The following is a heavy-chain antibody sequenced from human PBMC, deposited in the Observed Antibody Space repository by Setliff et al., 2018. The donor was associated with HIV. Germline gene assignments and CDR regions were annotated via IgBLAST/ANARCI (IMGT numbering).Heavy chain of an antibody. Sequence: SETLSLTCTVSGDSISSRFHWGWIRQPPGKGLEWIAIAHSSGNTYCNPSLESRVTIAVDMSKSQVSLNLTSVTAADTAVYYCARQAGTYWGFVYYMDVCGKGTTVTVSS. D-gene: IGHD7-27*01. CDR1: GDSISSRFH. J-gene: IGHJ6*03. V-gene: IGHV4-39*01. CDR3: ARQAGTYWGFVYYMDV. CDR2: AHSSGNT.